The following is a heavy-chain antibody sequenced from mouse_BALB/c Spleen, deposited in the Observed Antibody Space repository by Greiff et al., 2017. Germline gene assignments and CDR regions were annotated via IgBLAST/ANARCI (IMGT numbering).Heavy chain of an antibody. CDR1: GYAFSSYW. V-gene: IGHV1-80*01. Sequence: VKLQESGAELVRPGSSVKISCKASGYAFSSYWMNWVKQRPGQGLEWIGQIYPGDGDTNYNGKFKGKATLTADKSSSTAYMQLSSLTSEDSAVYFCARSPVGFAYWGQGTLVTVSA. J-gene: IGHJ3*01. CDR2: IYPGDGDT. CDR3: ARSPVGFAY.